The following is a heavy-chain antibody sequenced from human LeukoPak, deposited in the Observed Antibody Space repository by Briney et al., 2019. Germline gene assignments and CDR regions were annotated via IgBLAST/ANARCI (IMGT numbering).Heavy chain of an antibody. CDR1: EFTFNSYG. D-gene: IGHD2-15*01. J-gene: IGHJ4*02. Sequence: GGSLRLSCTASEFTFNSYGMHWVRQAPGKWLEWVAFIRFDGSDEHYADSVKGRFTISRDNSKNTLYLQMNSLRAEGTAVYYCAKDRRGSCHAGSCYCCDYWGRGALVTVSS. CDR3: AKDRRGSCHAGSCYCCDY. CDR2: IRFDGSDE. V-gene: IGHV3-30*02.